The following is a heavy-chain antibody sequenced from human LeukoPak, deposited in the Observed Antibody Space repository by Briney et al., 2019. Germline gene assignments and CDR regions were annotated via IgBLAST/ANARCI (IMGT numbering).Heavy chain of an antibody. CDR3: AKDRSGRSSYYYYMDV. Sequence: GGSLRLSCAASGFTFDDYAMHWVRQAPGKGLEWVSGISWNSGSIGYADSVKGRFTISGDNAKNSLYLQMNSLRAEDTALYYCAKDRSGRSSYYYYMDVWGKGTTVTVSS. J-gene: IGHJ6*03. V-gene: IGHV3-9*01. CDR1: GFTFDDYA. CDR2: ISWNSGSI. D-gene: IGHD6-25*01.